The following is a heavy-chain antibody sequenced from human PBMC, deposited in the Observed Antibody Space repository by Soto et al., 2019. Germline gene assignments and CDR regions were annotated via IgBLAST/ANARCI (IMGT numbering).Heavy chain of an antibody. V-gene: IGHV3-30*18. CDR2: ISYDGSNK. Sequence: QVQLVESGGGVVQPGRSLRLSCAASGFTFSSYGMHWVRQAPGKGLEWVAVISYDGSNKYYADSVKGRFTISRDNSKNTRDLQMNSLRAEDTAGYYCAKDPRGAYDVWSGRYYYYYMDVWGKGTTVTVSS. D-gene: IGHD3-3*01. J-gene: IGHJ6*03. CDR1: GFTFSSYG. CDR3: AKDPRGAYDVWSGRYYYYYMDV.